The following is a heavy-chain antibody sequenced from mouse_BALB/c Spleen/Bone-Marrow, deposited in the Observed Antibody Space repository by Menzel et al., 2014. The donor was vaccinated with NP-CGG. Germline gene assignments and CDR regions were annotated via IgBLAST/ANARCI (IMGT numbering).Heavy chain of an antibody. D-gene: IGHD2-4*01. Sequence: VQLQQSGTELVMPGASVKMSCKASGYAFTDRWIHWVKQRPGQGLEWIGAIDTSDSYTNYSQKFKGKATLTVDESSSTAYIHLSSLTSEDSAVYYCARGGDDFSLDYWGQRTSVTVSS. CDR2: IDTSDSYT. CDR3: ARGGDDFSLDY. V-gene: IGHV1-69*01. J-gene: IGHJ4*01. CDR1: GYAFTDRW.